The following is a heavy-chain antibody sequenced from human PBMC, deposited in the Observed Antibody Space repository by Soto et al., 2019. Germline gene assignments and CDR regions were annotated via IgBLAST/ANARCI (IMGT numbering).Heavy chain of an antibody. CDR2: ISYDGSNK. D-gene: IGHD3-3*01. CDR1: GFTFSGYA. V-gene: IGHV3-30-3*01. J-gene: IGHJ4*02. Sequence: QVQLVESGGGVVQPGRSLRLSCAASGFTFSGYALHWVRQAPGKGLEWVALISYDGSNKYYADSVKGRFTISRDNSKNTLYLQMNSLRAEDTAVYYCARDKRDLRFLEWSYYFDYWGQGTLVTVSS. CDR3: ARDKRDLRFLEWSYYFDY.